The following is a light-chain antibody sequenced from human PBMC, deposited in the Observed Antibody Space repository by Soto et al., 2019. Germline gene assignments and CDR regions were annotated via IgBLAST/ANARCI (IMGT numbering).Light chain of an antibody. CDR1: GSTIGADYD. Sequence: QSVLTQPPSVSGAPGQPVTISFTGGGSTIGADYDSHWYQHVPGTAPKLPIFENTHRPSGVPDQFSGSGSGTSASLAITGLQAGDEADYYCQSYDSRLSVVFGGGTKLTVL. J-gene: IGLJ2*01. CDR2: ENT. CDR3: QSYDSRLSVV. V-gene: IGLV1-40*01.